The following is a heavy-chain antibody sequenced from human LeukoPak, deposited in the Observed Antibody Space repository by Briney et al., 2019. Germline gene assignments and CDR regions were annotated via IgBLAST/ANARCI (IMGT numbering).Heavy chain of an antibody. V-gene: IGHV4-61*01. Sequence: PSETLSLTCTVSGGSVSSGSYYWSWIRQPPGKGLEWIGYIYYSGSSNYNPYLKSRVPISVDTSKNQFSLKLSSVTAADTAVYYCARARHPNWFDLWGQGTLVTVSS. CDR2: IYYSGSS. J-gene: IGHJ5*02. CDR1: GGSVSSGSYY. CDR3: ARARHPNWFDL.